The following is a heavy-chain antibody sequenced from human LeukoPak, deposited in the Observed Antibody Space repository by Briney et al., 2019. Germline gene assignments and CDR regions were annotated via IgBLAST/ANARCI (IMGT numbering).Heavy chain of an antibody. J-gene: IGHJ4*02. V-gene: IGHV3-30*18. CDR2: ISYDGSYK. CDR1: GFTFSSYA. Sequence: GGSLRLSCAASGFTFSSYAMHWVRQAPGKGLEWVAAISYDGSYKYYADSVKDRFTISRDYSKNTLYLRMSSLRAEDTAVYYCAKTYSSGWWDLDFWGQGTLVSVSS. CDR3: AKTYSSGWWDLDF. D-gene: IGHD6-19*01.